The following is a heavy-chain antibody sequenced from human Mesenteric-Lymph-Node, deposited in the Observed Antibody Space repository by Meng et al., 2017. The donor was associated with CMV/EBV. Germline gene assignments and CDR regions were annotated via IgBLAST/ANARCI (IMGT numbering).Heavy chain of an antibody. J-gene: IGHJ4*02. V-gene: IGHV1-2*02. CDR1: GYTFTSYG. CDR3: ARPGGGLDY. CDR2: INPNSGGT. D-gene: IGHD2-15*01. Sequence: ASVKVSCKASGYTFTSYGISWVRQAPGQGLEWMGWINPNSGGTNYAQKFQGRVTMTRDTSISTDYMELSRLRSDDTAVYYCARPGGGLDYWGQGTLVTVSS.